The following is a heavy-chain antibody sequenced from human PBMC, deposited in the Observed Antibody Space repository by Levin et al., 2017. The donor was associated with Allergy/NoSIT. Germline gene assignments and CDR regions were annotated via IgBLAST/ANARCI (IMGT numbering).Heavy chain of an antibody. CDR2: IYYSGST. D-gene: IGHD3-16*01. J-gene: IGHJ3*01. V-gene: IGHV4-59*13. CDR1: GGFMSSYY. CDR3: ARDLGIFDTTDFNGFDV. Sequence: SCAISGGFMSSYYWAWIRQPPGKGLEWIGSIYYSGSTNYNPSFKSRVSISVDTSKKQFSLRLSSVTAADTAVYYCARDLGIFDTTDFNGFDVWGQGKKVTVSS.